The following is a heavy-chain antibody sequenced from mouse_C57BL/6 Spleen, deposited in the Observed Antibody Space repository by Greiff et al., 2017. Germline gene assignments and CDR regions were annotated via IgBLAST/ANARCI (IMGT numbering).Heavy chain of an antibody. Sequence: QVQLQQSGAELVKPGASVKLSCKASGYTFTSYWMQWVKQRPGQGLEWIGEIDPSDSYTNYHQKFKGKATLTVDTTSSTAYMQLSSLTSEDSAVYYCARYDSSGYYFDYWGQGTTLTVSS. CDR2: IDPSDSYT. J-gene: IGHJ2*01. V-gene: IGHV1-50*01. CDR1: GYTFTSYW. CDR3: ARYDSSGYYFDY. D-gene: IGHD3-2*02.